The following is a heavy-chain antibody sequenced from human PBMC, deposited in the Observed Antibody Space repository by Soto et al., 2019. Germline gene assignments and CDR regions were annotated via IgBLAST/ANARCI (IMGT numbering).Heavy chain of an antibody. Sequence: GGSLRLSCAASGFTFSGSAMHWVRQASGKGLEWVGRIRSKANSYATAYAASVKGRFTISRDDSKNKAYLQMNSLKTEDKDVYYCMEDRYDYVWGSQGHVYWGQGTLVTVSS. CDR3: MEDRYDYVWGSQGHVY. J-gene: IGHJ4*02. D-gene: IGHD3-16*01. V-gene: IGHV3-73*01. CDR1: GFTFSGSA. CDR2: IRSKANSYAT.